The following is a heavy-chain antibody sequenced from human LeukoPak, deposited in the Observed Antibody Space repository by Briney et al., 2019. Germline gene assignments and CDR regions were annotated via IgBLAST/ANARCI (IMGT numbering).Heavy chain of an antibody. Sequence: PGGSLRLSCAASGFTFSSYAMSWVRQAPGKGLERVSVIYSGGSTYYADSVKGRFTISRDNSKNTLYLQMNSLRAEDTAVYYCAKGITGTTFHLGFDYWGQGTLVTVSS. V-gene: IGHV3-23*03. CDR2: IYSGGST. J-gene: IGHJ4*02. D-gene: IGHD1-20*01. CDR1: GFTFSSYA. CDR3: AKGITGTTFHLGFDY.